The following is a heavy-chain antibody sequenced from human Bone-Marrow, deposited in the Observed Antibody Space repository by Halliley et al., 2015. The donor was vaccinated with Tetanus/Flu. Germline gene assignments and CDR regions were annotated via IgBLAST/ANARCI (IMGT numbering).Heavy chain of an antibody. Sequence: SLRLSCEASGFSLSSYAMHWVRQAPGKGLEYVSAISSDGGTTYYANSVKGRFAISRDNSKNTLFLQMGSLRAEDMAVYHCTRHCTSTRCYGGFDFWGQGALVTVSS. CDR1: GFSLSSYA. D-gene: IGHD2-2*01. CDR3: TRHCTSTRCYGGFDF. CDR2: ISSDGGTT. J-gene: IGHJ4*02. V-gene: IGHV3-64*01.